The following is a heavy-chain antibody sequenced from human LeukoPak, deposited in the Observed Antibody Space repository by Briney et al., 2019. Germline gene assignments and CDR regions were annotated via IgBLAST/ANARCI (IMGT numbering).Heavy chain of an antibody. CDR3: ARDRHVRDYYDSSGYYAFDI. D-gene: IGHD3-22*01. CDR1: GGTFSSYA. Sequence: ASVKVSCKASGGTFSSYAISWVRQAPGQGLEWMGGIIPIFGTANYAQKFQGRVTITADESTSTAYVELSSLRSEDTAVYYCARDRHVRDYYDSSGYYAFDIWGQGTMVTVSS. V-gene: IGHV1-69*13. J-gene: IGHJ3*02. CDR2: IIPIFGTA.